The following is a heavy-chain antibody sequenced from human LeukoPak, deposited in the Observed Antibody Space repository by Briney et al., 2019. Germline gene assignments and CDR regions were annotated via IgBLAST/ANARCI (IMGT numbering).Heavy chain of an antibody. CDR1: GFTFDDYA. V-gene: IGHV3-43D*03. CDR2: ISWDGGST. Sequence: PGGSLRLSCAASGFTFDDYAMHWVRQAPGKGLEWVSIISWDGGSTYYADSVKGRFTISRDNAKNSLYLQMNSLRAEDTAVYYCARVAGITMVRGVINRWFDPWGQGTLVTVSS. D-gene: IGHD3-10*01. CDR3: ARVAGITMVRGVINRWFDP. J-gene: IGHJ5*02.